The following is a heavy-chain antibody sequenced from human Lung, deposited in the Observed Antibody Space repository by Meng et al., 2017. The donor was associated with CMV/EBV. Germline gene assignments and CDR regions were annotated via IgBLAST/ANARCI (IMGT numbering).Heavy chain of an antibody. CDR3: AKGGYCTSSSCYMDGYFDL. CDR2: IRYDGTNT. D-gene: IGHD2-2*02. Sequence: GGSLRLXXAASGFTFSSFAMHWVRQAPGKGLQWVTFIRYDGTNTYHADPVKGRFSISRDNSKNTLYLQMNSMRAEDTVVYYCAKGGYCTSSSCYMDGYFDLWGRGXLVTVSS. V-gene: IGHV3-30*02. CDR1: GFTFSSFA. J-gene: IGHJ2*01.